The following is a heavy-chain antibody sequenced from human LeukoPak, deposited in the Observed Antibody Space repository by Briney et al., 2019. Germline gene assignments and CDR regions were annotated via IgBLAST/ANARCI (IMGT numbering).Heavy chain of an antibody. V-gene: IGHV3-7*01. J-gene: IGHJ4*02. D-gene: IGHD3-22*01. CDR2: IKEDGRQT. CDR3: YGTRGY. CDR1: GFSFSSYW. Sequence: GGSLRLSCAASGFSFSSYWLMWVRQTPGKGQQWVATIKEDGRQTFYSDSVMGRFTISIDSAKNSLYLQMNSLRVEETAVYYCYGTRGYWGQGALVTVSS.